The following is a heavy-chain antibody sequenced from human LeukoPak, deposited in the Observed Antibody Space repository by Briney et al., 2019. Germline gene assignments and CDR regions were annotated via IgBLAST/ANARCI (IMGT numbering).Heavy chain of an antibody. D-gene: IGHD5-24*01. CDR3: ARRYRDGHFDY. CDR2: IYYSGST. J-gene: IGHJ4*02. CDR1: GGSISSHY. V-gene: IGHV4-59*11. Sequence: SETLSLTCTVSGGSISSHYWSWIRQPPGKGLEWIGYIYYSGSTNYNPSLKSRVTISVDTSKNQFSLKLSSVTAADTAVYYCARRYRDGHFDYLGQGTLVTVSS.